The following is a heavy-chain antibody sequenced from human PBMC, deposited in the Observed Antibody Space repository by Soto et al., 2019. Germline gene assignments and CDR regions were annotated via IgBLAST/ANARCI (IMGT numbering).Heavy chain of an antibody. V-gene: IGHV3-23*01. D-gene: IGHD3-10*01. CDR2: ISGNGRGT. CDR1: GFTFSSYA. Sequence: EVPLLESGGGLVQPGGSLRLSCAASGFTFSSYAMSWVRQAPGKGLEWVTDISGNGRGTSYADSVKGRFTILRDNSKNTLYLQMNSLRAEDTAVYYCVKKRSYDRSNYDHFDYWGQGTLVTVSS. J-gene: IGHJ4*02. CDR3: VKKRSYDRSNYDHFDY.